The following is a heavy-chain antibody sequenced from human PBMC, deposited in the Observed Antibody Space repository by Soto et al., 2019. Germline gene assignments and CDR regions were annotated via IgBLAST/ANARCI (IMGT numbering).Heavy chain of an antibody. CDR1: GGSISSYY. V-gene: IGHV2-70*11. Sequence: TLSLTCTVSGGSISSYYWSWIRQPPGKALEWLARIDWDDDKYYNTSLKTRLTISKDTSKNQVVLTMTNMDPVDTGTYYCARTYSSGSLDYWGQGTLVTVSS. CDR3: ARTYSSGSLDY. CDR2: IDWDDDK. J-gene: IGHJ4*02. D-gene: IGHD6-19*01.